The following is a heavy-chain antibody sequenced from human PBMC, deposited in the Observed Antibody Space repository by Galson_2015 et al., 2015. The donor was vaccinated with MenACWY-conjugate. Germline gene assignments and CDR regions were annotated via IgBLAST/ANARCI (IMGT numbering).Heavy chain of an antibody. J-gene: IGHJ3*02. Sequence: SVKVSCKASGYIFTLYYIHWVRQAPGQGLEWMGTISPSAGITHYAQKFQGRVSMNRDTSTSTVYMELSSLKSDDTAVYYCAKVMLVVGSDGFDIWGQGTMVTVSS. V-gene: IGHV1-46*01. D-gene: IGHD2-15*01. CDR3: AKVMLVVGSDGFDI. CDR1: GYIFTLYY. CDR2: ISPSAGIT.